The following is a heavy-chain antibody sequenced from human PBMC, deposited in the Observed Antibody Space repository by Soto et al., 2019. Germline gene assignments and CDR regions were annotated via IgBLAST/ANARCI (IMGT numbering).Heavy chain of an antibody. V-gene: IGHV4-61*01. J-gene: IGHJ6*02. CDR2: IYYSWST. Sequence: QVQLQESGPGLVKPSETLSLTCTASGGSVSSGSYYWSWIRQPPGKGLEWTGYIYYSWSTNYNPSLTCRVTISVDTSKNQFSLKLSSVTAADTAVYYCARDHNCDFWSGYYSNYYYGMDVWGQGTTVTVSS. CDR1: GGSVSSGSYY. CDR3: ARDHNCDFWSGYYSNYYYGMDV. D-gene: IGHD3-3*01.